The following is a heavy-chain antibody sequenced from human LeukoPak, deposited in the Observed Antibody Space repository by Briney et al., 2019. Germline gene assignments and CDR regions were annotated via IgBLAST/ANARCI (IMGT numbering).Heavy chain of an antibody. D-gene: IGHD6-19*01. Sequence: GGSLRLSCAASGFTFNRNAISWVRQAPGKGLEWVSTIGGSGDKTFYADSVKGRFTISRDNSKNMVHLQMNSLTGEDTALYYCVRRGDASSGWGDHDFWGQGALVAVSS. V-gene: IGHV3-23*01. CDR3: VRRGDASSGWGDHDF. J-gene: IGHJ4*02. CDR2: IGGSGDKT. CDR1: GFTFNRNA.